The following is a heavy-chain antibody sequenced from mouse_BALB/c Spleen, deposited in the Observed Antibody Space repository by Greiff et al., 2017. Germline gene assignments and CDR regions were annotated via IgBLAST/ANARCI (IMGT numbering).Heavy chain of an antibody. D-gene: IGHD2-1*01. V-gene: IGHV2-9*02. Sequence: VKLQESGPGLVAPSQSLSITCTVSGFSLNSYGVHWVRQPPGKGLEWLGVIWDGGSTNYNSALKSRLSISKDNSKSQVFVKMNSLQTEDTAMYYCTSNLHRGAMDYWGQGTSVTVSS. CDR1: GFSLNSYG. J-gene: IGHJ4*01. CDR3: TSNLHRGAMDY. CDR2: IWDGGST.